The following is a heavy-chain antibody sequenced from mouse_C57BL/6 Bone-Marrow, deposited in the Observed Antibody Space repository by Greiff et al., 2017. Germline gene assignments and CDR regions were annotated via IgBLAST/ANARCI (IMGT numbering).Heavy chain of an antibody. CDR1: GFNIKNTY. J-gene: IGHJ4*01. Sequence: VQLQQSVAELVRPGASVKLSCTASGFNIKNTYMHWVKQRPEQGLEWIGRIDPANGNTKYAPKFQGKAIITADASSNTAYLQLSSLTSEDTAIYYCARSDYYGSSSGAMDYWGQGTSVTVSS. V-gene: IGHV14-3*01. CDR2: IDPANGNT. CDR3: ARSDYYGSSSGAMDY. D-gene: IGHD1-1*01.